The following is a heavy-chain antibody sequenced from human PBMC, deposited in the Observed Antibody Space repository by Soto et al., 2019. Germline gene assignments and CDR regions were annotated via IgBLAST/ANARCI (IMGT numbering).Heavy chain of an antibody. CDR2: IYTSGST. J-gene: IGHJ5*02. Sequence: ALTCTVSGGAISSYYWSLIRQPAGKGLEWIGRIYTSGSTNYNPSLKSRVTMSVDTSKNQFSLKLSSVTAADTAVYYCARGWELSTDWFDPWGQGTLVTVSS. V-gene: IGHV4-4*07. CDR3: ARGWELSTDWFDP. D-gene: IGHD1-26*01. CDR1: GGAISSYY.